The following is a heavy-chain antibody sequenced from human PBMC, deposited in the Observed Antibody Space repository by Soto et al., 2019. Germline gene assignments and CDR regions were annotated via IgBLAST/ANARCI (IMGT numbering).Heavy chain of an antibody. CDR2: ISANSGST. Sequence: GGSLRLSCAASGFSFSNQALSWVRQAPGKGLEWVSTISANSGSTYYAASVKGRFNISRDNSKNTLDLQMNSLRAEDTAVYYCARDRSTIYGVVTPLDYWGPGTLVTVSS. CDR3: ARDRSTIYGVVTPLDY. D-gene: IGHD3-3*01. J-gene: IGHJ4*02. V-gene: IGHV3-23*01. CDR1: GFSFSNQA.